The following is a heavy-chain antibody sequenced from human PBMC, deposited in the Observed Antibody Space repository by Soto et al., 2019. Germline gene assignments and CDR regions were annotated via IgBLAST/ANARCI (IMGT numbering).Heavy chain of an antibody. V-gene: IGHV3-23*01. J-gene: IGHJ5*02. D-gene: IGHD3-3*01. CDR3: AKGPAITVFGVITPFGS. CDR1: GFNFSNYA. Sequence: EVQLLESGGDFKQPGGSLRLSCEGSGFNFSNYALNWVRQAPGKRLEWVSLISGNSGTTYYAASVKCRFTISRDNSKKTLYLQMKSLRADDTAVYYCAKGPAITVFGVITPFGSWGQRTLVTVSS. CDR2: ISGNSGTT.